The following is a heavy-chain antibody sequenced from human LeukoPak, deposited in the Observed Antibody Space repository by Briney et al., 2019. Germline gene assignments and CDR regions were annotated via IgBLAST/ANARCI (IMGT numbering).Heavy chain of an antibody. CDR2: FYSGGST. CDR3: ARGSYSSGWFLPNDY. Sequence: GGALKLSCAASGFPVSSNYMSWVRPAPGKGLEWVSGFYSGGSTYYADSVKGRFTISRDNSKNTVYLQMNSLRAEDTAVYYCARGSYSSGWFLPNDYWGQGTLVTVSS. D-gene: IGHD6-19*01. J-gene: IGHJ4*02. V-gene: IGHV3-53*01. CDR1: GFPVSSNY.